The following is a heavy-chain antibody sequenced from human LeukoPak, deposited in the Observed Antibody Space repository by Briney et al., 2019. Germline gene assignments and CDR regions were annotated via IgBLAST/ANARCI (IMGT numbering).Heavy chain of an antibody. Sequence: GGSLRLSCAASGFTFSSYGMHWVRQAPGKGLEWVAVIWYDGSNKYYADSVKGRFTISRDNSKNTLYLQMNSLRAEDTAVYYCARDPSITIFGVVSNWFDPWGQGTLVTVSS. J-gene: IGHJ5*02. CDR2: IWYDGSNK. V-gene: IGHV3-33*01. D-gene: IGHD3-3*01. CDR1: GFTFSSYG. CDR3: ARDPSITIFGVVSNWFDP.